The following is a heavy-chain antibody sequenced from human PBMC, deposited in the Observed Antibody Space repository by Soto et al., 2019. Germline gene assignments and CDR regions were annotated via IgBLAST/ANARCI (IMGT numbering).Heavy chain of an antibody. D-gene: IGHD4-4*01. CDR2: ISGSGSYM. V-gene: IGHV3-21*01. Sequence: EVQLVESGGGLVKPGGSLRLSCAPSGFAFSNYSMNWVRQAPGKGLEWVSSISGSGSYMYYADSVKGRFTISRDNAKNSLFLQMNSLRAEDTAVYYCARRHSDFVAMWYFDVWGQGTLVTVSS. J-gene: IGHJ4*02. CDR1: GFAFSNYS. CDR3: ARRHSDFVAMWYFDV.